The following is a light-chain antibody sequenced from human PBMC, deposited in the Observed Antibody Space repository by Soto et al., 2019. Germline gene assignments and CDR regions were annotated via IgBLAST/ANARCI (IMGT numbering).Light chain of an antibody. CDR1: HTISSSY. CDR3: QEYYSTPALT. J-gene: IGKJ4*01. V-gene: IGKV3-20*01. CDR2: GIS. Sequence: EIVLTQSPGTLSLSPGERATLSCRASHTISSSYLAWYQQKPGQAPRLLMYGISRRATGIPDRFSGSASGTDFTLTITRLEPEDFAVYYCQEYYSTPALTFGGGTKVEIK.